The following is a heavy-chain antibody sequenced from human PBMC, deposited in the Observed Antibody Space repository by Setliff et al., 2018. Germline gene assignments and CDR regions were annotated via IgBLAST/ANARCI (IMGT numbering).Heavy chain of an antibody. D-gene: IGHD2-8*02. V-gene: IGHV4-39*02. Sequence: PSETLSLTCTVSGGSVSSGYYYWDWIRQPPGKGLEWIGTVYYTGRTYYNPSLKSRVTIAVDAPDNHFSLNLRSVTAADTAVYYCARLSPYNTGPPFDYWGQGTLVTVSS. CDR3: ARLSPYNTGPPFDY. CDR1: GGSVSSGYYY. CDR2: VYYTGRT. J-gene: IGHJ4*02.